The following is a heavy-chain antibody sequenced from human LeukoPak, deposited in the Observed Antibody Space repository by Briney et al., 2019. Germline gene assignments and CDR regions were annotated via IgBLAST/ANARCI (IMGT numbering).Heavy chain of an antibody. J-gene: IGHJ6*03. Sequence: PSETLSLTCTVSGGPISSYYWSWIRQPAGKGLEWIGRIYTSGSTNYNPSLKSRVTMSVDTSKNQFSLKLSSVTAADTAVYYCAREDCSGGSCYSLPMDVWGKGTTVTVSS. CDR3: AREDCSGGSCYSLPMDV. D-gene: IGHD2-15*01. V-gene: IGHV4-4*07. CDR1: GGPISSYY. CDR2: IYTSGST.